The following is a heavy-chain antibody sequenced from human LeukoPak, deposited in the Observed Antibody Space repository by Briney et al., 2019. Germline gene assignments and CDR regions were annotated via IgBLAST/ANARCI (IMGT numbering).Heavy chain of an antibody. D-gene: IGHD2-15*01. CDR2: IYTSGST. CDR1: GGSISSYY. Sequence: PSETLSLTCTVSGGSISSYYWSWIRQPAGKGLEWIGRIYTSGSTNYNPSLKSRVTMSVDTSKYQFSLKLSSVTAADTAVYYCARQYCSGGSCYLRNYNWFDPWGQGTLVTVSS. CDR3: ARQYCSGGSCYLRNYNWFDP. V-gene: IGHV4-4*07. J-gene: IGHJ5*02.